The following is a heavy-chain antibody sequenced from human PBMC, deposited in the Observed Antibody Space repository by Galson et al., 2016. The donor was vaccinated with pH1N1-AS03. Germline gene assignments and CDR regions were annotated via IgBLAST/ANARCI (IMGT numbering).Heavy chain of an antibody. Sequence: SLRLSCAASGFTFSNAWMSWVRQAPGKGLEWVGRIKSKTDGGTTDYAAPVKGRFTISRDDSKNTLYLQMNSLKTEDTAVYYCTTDTRSYYDSSGYPSNYWGQGTLVTVSS. V-gene: IGHV3-15*01. CDR1: GFTFSNAW. CDR3: TTDTRSYYDSSGYPSNY. CDR2: IKSKTDGGTT. D-gene: IGHD3-22*01. J-gene: IGHJ4*02.